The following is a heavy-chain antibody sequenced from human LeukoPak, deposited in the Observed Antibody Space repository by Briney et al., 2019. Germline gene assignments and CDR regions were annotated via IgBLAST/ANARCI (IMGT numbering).Heavy chain of an antibody. D-gene: IGHD1-1*01. CDR1: GFTFSSYW. CDR2: IKQDAGER. V-gene: IGHV3-7*01. CDR3: ATPTAGTWHFDY. Sequence: PGGPLRLSCAASGFTFSSYWMTWVRKAPGKGLEWVANIKQDAGERYYVDSVEGRFTISRDNAKNSLYLQMNSLRAEDTAVYYCATPTAGTWHFDYWGQGTLVTVSS. J-gene: IGHJ4*02.